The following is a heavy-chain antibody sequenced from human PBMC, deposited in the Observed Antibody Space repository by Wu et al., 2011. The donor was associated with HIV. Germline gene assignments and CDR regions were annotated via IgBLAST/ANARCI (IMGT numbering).Heavy chain of an antibody. CDR3: ASTNRFYYDTTGYSGGYFYYGMDV. J-gene: IGHJ6*02. CDR1: SISSRDSF. CDR2: SITWGH. D-gene: IGHD3-22*01. V-gene: IGHV4-30-4*08. Sequence: SISSRDSFWSWIRQPHGRAWSGLGTSITWGHPLQPSLKSRVTISLDTSNNRXSLKLSSVTAADTAVYYCASTNRFYYDTTGYSGGYFYYGMDVWGQGTTVTVSS.